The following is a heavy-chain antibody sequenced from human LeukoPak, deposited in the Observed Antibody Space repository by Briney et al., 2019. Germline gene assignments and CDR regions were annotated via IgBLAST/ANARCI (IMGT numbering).Heavy chain of an antibody. J-gene: IGHJ4*02. Sequence: GRSLRLSCAASGFTFSSYGMHWVRQAPGKGLEWVAVISYDGSNKNYADSVKGRFTISRDNSKNTLYLQMNSLRAEDMAAYYCAKDMSCSSISCPLDYWGQGTLVTVSS. D-gene: IGHD2-2*01. CDR1: GFTFSSYG. CDR2: ISYDGSNK. CDR3: AKDMSCSSISCPLDY. V-gene: IGHV3-30*18.